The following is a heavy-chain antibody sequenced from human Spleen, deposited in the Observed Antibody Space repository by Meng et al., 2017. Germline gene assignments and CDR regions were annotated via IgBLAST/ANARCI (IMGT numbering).Heavy chain of an antibody. CDR3: ARVVLAFDY. V-gene: IGHV1-18*01. CDR2: ISAYNGNT. J-gene: IGHJ4*02. CDR1: GGIFSNSV. Sequence: QVQLGQSGSGLRKPGASVKVSCKAPGGIFSNSVVGWVRQAPGQGLEWMGWISAYNGNTNYAQKLQGRVTMTTDTSTSTAYMELRSLRSDDTAVYYCARVVLAFDYWGQGTLVTVSS.